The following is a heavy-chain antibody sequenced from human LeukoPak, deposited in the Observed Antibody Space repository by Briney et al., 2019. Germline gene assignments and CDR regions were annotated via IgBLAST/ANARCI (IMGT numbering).Heavy chain of an antibody. J-gene: IGHJ5*02. Sequence: GGSLRLSCAASGFTVSSNYMSWVRQAPGKGLEWVPVIYSGGSTYYADSVKGRFTISRDNSKNTLYLQMNSLRAEDTAVYYCARKGGFYWFDPWGQGTLVTVSS. CDR3: ARKGGFYWFDP. V-gene: IGHV3-66*02. CDR2: IYSGGST. CDR1: GFTVSSNY. D-gene: IGHD2/OR15-2a*01.